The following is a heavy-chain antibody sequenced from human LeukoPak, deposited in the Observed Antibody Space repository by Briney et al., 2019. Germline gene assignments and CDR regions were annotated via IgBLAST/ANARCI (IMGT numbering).Heavy chain of an antibody. CDR2: IKSKLNGGTT. J-gene: IGHJ4*02. CDR3: SRGGSTGDRTGIDY. CDR1: GFTFGDYA. V-gene: IGHV3-49*03. D-gene: IGHD2-8*02. Sequence: GGSLRLSCTTSGFTFGDYAMNWFRQAPGKGLEWVGFIKSKLNGGTTEYAASVKGRFTISRDDSKSIAHLQMNSLKTEDTAVYYCSRGGSTGDRTGIDYWGQGTLVTVSS.